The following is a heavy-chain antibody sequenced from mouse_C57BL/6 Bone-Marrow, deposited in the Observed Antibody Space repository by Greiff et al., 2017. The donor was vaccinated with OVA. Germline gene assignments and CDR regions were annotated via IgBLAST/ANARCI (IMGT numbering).Heavy chain of an antibody. D-gene: IGHD4-1*01. CDR3: ARQGAGWDLIDY. V-gene: IGHV5-9*01. J-gene: IGHJ2*01. Sequence: DVMLVESGGGLVKPGGSLKLSCAASGFTFSSYTMSWVRQTPEKRLEWVATISGGGGNTYYPDSVKGRFTISRDNAKNTLYLQMSSLRSEDTALYYCARQGAGWDLIDYWGQGTTLTVSS. CDR1: GFTFSSYT. CDR2: ISGGGGNT.